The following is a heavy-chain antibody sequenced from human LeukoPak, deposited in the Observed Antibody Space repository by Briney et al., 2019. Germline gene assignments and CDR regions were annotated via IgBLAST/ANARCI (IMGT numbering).Heavy chain of an antibody. CDR2: IYHSGNT. CDR3: ATRRQPGGYSFGYAY. J-gene: IGHJ4*02. D-gene: IGHD5-18*01. Sequence: SETLSLTCTVSGYSISSGYYWGWIRQPPGKGLEWIANIYHSGNTVYNPSLKSRVTISVDTSKNQFSLKLSSVTAADTAAYYCATRRQPGGYSFGYAYWGQGTLVTVSS. CDR1: GYSISSGYY. V-gene: IGHV4-38-2*02.